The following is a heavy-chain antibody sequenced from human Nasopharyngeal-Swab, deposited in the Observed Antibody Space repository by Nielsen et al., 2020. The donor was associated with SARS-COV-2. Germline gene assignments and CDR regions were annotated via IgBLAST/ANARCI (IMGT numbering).Heavy chain of an antibody. CDR3: ASIRSGVIGTVGAD. Sequence: GGSLRLSCAGSGFIFSNYWMYWVRQAPGKGLVWVSRIRGDGSDPTYADSVKGRFTISKDNAKNTMYLQMNSLRADDTAMYFCASIRSGVIGTVGADWGQGTLVTVSS. J-gene: IGHJ4*02. V-gene: IGHV3-74*01. CDR2: IRGDGSDP. CDR1: GFIFSNYW. D-gene: IGHD2/OR15-2a*01.